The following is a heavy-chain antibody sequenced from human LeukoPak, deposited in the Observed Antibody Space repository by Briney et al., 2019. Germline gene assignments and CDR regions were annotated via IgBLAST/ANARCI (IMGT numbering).Heavy chain of an antibody. CDR3: ARDPYYYSTGYWDY. V-gene: IGHV4-39*07. J-gene: IGHJ4*02. Sequence: SETLSLTCTVSGGSISSSSYYWGWIRQPPGKGLEWIGSIYYSGSTYYNPSLESRVTISVDTSKNQFSLKLSSVTAADTAVYYCARDPYYYSTGYWDYWGQGRLVTVSS. CDR1: GGSISSSSYY. D-gene: IGHD3-22*01. CDR2: IYYSGST.